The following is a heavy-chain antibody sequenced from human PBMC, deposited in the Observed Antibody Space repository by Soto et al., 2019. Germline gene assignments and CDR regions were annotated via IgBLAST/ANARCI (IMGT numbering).Heavy chain of an antibody. D-gene: IGHD3-10*01. V-gene: IGHV1-18*01. CDR3: ARDGTMVRGVIIANDAFDI. J-gene: IGHJ3*02. CDR1: GYTFSTYG. CDR2: ISAYNGDT. Sequence: QVPLVQSGAEVKKPGASVKVSCKASGYTFSTYGISWVRQAPGQGLEWMGWISAYNGDTNYAQKLQGRVTMTTDTSTSTAYMELRSLRSDDTAVYYCARDGTMVRGVIIANDAFDIWGQGTMVTVSS.